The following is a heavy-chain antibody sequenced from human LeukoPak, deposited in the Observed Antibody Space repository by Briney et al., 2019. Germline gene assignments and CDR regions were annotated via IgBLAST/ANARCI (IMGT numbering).Heavy chain of an antibody. J-gene: IGHJ4*02. CDR1: GGTFSSYA. CDR3: ARAPTYGTTFFDY. D-gene: IGHD1-1*01. Sequence: SVKVSCTASGGTFSSYAISWVRQAPGQGLEWMGGIIPIFGTANYAQKFQGRVTITADESTSTAYMELSSLRSEDTAVYYCARAPTYGTTFFDYWGQGTLVTVSS. CDR2: IIPIFGTA. V-gene: IGHV1-69*13.